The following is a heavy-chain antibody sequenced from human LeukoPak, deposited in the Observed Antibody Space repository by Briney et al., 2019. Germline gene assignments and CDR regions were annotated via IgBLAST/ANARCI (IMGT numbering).Heavy chain of an antibody. D-gene: IGHD3-9*01. V-gene: IGHV1-8*01. CDR2: MNPNSGNT. J-gene: IGHJ5*02. CDR1: GYTFTSYD. Sequence: ASVKVFCKASGYTFTSYDINWVPQATGQGLEWMVWMNPNSGNTGYAQKFQGRVTMTRNTSISTAYMELSSLRSEDTAVYYCAREHYDILTGLVGGWFDPWGQGTLVTVSS. CDR3: AREHYDILTGLVGGWFDP.